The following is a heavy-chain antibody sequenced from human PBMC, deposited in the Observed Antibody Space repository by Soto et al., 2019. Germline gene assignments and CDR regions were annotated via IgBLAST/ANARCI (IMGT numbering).Heavy chain of an antibody. D-gene: IGHD1-26*01. CDR1: GYTFISYG. CDR2: SSTYNGNT. CDR3: VSDWKEGVGSAFYY. J-gene: IGHJ4*02. V-gene: IGHV1-18*01. Sequence: QVQLVQSGAEVKKPGASVKVSCKASGYTFISYGIGWVRQAPGQGLEWMGWSSTYNGNTKYAQKFQGRVTMTTDTSTSTAYMDLRSLRSDDTAVYYCVSDWKEGVGSAFYYWGQGTLVAVSS.